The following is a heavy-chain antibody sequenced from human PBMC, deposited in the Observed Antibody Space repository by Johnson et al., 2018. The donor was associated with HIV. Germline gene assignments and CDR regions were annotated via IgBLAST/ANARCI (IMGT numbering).Heavy chain of an antibody. CDR2: AKTKVTNYIT. D-gene: IGHD2-2*01. Sequence: VQLVESGGGLVQPGGSLRLSCAASGFTFSGHYMDWVRQAPGKGLEWVARAKTKVTNYITHYDASVEGRFTISRDDSTNTLFLQMNSLKSEDTAVYYWTTEKQDQLLWGAFDFWGQGTMVTVSS. J-gene: IGHJ3*01. CDR1: GFTFSGHY. V-gene: IGHV3-72*01. CDR3: TTEKQDQLLWGAFDF.